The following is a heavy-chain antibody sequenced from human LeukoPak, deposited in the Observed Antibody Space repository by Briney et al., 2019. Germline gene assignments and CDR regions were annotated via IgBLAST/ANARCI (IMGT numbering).Heavy chain of an antibody. CDR2: ISAYNGNT. V-gene: IGHV1-18*01. Sequence: ASVKVSCKASGYTFTSYGISWVRQAPGQGLEWMGWISAYNGNTNYAQKLQGRVTMTTDTSTSTAYMELRSLRSDDTAVYYCARGWGYEIVVVRDHWFDPWGQGTLVTVSS. J-gene: IGHJ5*02. D-gene: IGHD3-22*01. CDR1: GYTFTSYG. CDR3: ARGWGYEIVVVRDHWFDP.